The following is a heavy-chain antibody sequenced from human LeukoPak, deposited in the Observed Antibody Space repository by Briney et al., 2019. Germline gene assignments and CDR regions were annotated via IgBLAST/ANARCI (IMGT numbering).Heavy chain of an antibody. D-gene: IGHD6-13*01. CDR3: ASIAAAGFRCYYYYGMDV. V-gene: IGHV1-24*01. CDR2: FDPEDGET. J-gene: IGHJ6*02. Sequence: ASVKVSCKVSGYTLTELSMHWVRQAPGKGLEWMGGFDPEDGETIYAQKFQGRVTMTRDTSTSTVYMELSSLRSEDTAVYYCASIAAAGFRCYYYYGMDVWGQGTTVTVSS. CDR1: GYTLTELS.